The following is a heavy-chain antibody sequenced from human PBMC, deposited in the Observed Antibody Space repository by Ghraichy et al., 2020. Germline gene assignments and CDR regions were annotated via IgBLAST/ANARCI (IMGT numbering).Heavy chain of an antibody. V-gene: IGHV3-33*01. Sequence: GGSLRLSCAASGFTFSNDGMHWVRQAPGKGLEWVAIIWYDGSYRHYADSVNGRFTISRDNSMNTLYLQMNSLRAEDTAVYYCARDLPYSGSYRHYGMDVWGQGTTVTVSS. J-gene: IGHJ6*02. CDR3: ARDLPYSGSYRHYGMDV. CDR2: IWYDGSYR. D-gene: IGHD1-26*01. CDR1: GFTFSNDG.